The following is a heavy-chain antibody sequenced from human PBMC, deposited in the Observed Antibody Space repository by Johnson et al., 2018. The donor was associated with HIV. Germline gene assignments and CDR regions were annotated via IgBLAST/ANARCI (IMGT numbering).Heavy chain of an antibody. D-gene: IGHD6-13*01. J-gene: IGHJ3*02. CDR3: ASSNVVGYSNYPDAFDI. V-gene: IGHV3-30*04. CDR1: GFTFSSYA. CDR2: ISYDGSNK. Sequence: QEKLVESGGGVVQPGRSLRLSCAASGFTFSSYAMHWVRQAPGKGLEWVAVISYDGSNKYYADSVKGRFTISRDNAKNSLYLQMNSLRAEDTAVYYCASSNVVGYSNYPDAFDIWGQGTMVTVSS.